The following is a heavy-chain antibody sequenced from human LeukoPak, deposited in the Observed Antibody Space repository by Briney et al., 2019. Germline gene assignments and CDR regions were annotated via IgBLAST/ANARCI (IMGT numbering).Heavy chain of an antibody. CDR2: ISGDGSVT. CDR1: GFTLRNYW. Sequence: GGSLRLSXTASGFTLRNYWMHWVRQVPGKRLVWVSRISGDGSVTNYADSVQGRFTISRDNAKNILYLQINSLRSEDTAVYYCARCSSSSGGASYYLDYWGHGTLVTVSS. J-gene: IGHJ4*01. V-gene: IGHV3-74*01. D-gene: IGHD6-6*01. CDR3: ARCSSSSGGASYYLDY.